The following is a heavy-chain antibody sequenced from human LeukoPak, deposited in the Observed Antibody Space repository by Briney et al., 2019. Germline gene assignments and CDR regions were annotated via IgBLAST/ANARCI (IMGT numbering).Heavy chain of an antibody. CDR1: GFTFSSYS. D-gene: IGHD3-10*01. V-gene: IGHV3-21*01. J-gene: IGHJ4*02. Sequence: GGSLRLSCAASGFTFSSYSMNWVRQAPGKGLEWVSSISSSSSYIYYADSVKGRFTISRDNSKNTLYLQMNSLRAEDTAVYYCARLWFGTGSDYWGQGTLVTVSS. CDR3: ARLWFGTGSDY. CDR2: ISSSSSYI.